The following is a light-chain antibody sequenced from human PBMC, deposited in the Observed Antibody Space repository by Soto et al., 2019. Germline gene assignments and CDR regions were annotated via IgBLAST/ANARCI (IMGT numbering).Light chain of an antibody. CDR2: GNS. Sequence: QSVLTQPPSVSGAPGQRVTISCTGTTSNIGTGYDVHWYQQLPGTAPKLLIYGNSKRPSGVPDRISGSKSGSTASLAITGLQADDEADYYCQSYDISLSGWVFGAGTKLTVL. CDR3: QSYDISLSGWV. V-gene: IGLV1-40*01. J-gene: IGLJ3*02. CDR1: TSNIGTGYD.